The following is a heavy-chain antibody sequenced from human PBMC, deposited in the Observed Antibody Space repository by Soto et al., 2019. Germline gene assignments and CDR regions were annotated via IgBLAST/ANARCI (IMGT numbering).Heavy chain of an antibody. CDR3: ARAPRYQLLGDAFDI. V-gene: IGHV3-7*01. J-gene: IGHJ3*02. CDR2: IKQDGSEK. D-gene: IGHD2-2*01. Sequence: GESLKISCAASGFTFSSYWMSWVRQAPGKGLEWVANIKQDGSEKYYVDSVKGRFTISRDNAKNSLYLQMNSLRAEDTAVYYCARAPRYQLLGDAFDIWGQGTMVTVSS. CDR1: GFTFSSYW.